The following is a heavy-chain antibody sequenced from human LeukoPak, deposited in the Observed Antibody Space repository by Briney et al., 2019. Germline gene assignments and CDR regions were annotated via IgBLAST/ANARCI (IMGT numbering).Heavy chain of an antibody. Sequence: ASVKVSCKASGYTFTSYDINWVRQATGQGLEWMGWMNPNSGNTGYAQKFQGRVTMTRNTSISTAYMGLSSLRSEDTAVYYCARVWYYDILTGSAGDAFDIWGQGTMVTVSS. CDR2: MNPNSGNT. V-gene: IGHV1-8*01. D-gene: IGHD3-9*01. CDR1: GYTFTSYD. CDR3: ARVWYYDILTGSAGDAFDI. J-gene: IGHJ3*02.